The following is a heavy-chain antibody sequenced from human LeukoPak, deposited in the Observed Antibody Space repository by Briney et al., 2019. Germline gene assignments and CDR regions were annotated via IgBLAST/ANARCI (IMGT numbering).Heavy chain of an antibody. CDR2: IWSDGTEK. CDR3: AKDAQRGFDYSNSLEY. CDR1: GFTYSHYG. J-gene: IGHJ4*02. Sequence: GGSLRLSCAASGFTYSHYGMHWVRQTPGKGLEWVAVIWSDGTEKYYADAVKGRFTISRDNSRNTLYLQMNSLRGEDTAVYYCAKDAQRGFDYSNSLEYWGQGTLVTVSS. D-gene: IGHD4-11*01. V-gene: IGHV3-33*06.